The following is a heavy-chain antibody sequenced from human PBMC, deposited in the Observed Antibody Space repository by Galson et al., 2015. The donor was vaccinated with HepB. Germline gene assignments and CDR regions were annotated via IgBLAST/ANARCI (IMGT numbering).Heavy chain of an antibody. D-gene: IGHD3-22*01. J-gene: IGHJ4*02. CDR2: ISSSSSYI. CDR1: GFAFSSYS. V-gene: IGHV3-21*01. CDR3: ARDLYYYDSSALGY. Sequence: SLRLSCAASGFAFSSYSMNWVRQAPGKGLEWVSSISSSSSYIYYADSVKGRFTISRDNAKNSLYLQMNSLRAEDTAVYYCARDLYYYDSSALGYWGQGTLVTVSS.